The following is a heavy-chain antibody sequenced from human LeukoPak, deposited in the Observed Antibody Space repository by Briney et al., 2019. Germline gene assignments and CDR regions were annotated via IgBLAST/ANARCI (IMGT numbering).Heavy chain of an antibody. D-gene: IGHD6-13*01. V-gene: IGHV3-30*04. CDR3: ARVRDSSNWYVFDI. CDR1: GFTFSSYP. CDR2: ISYDESNK. J-gene: IGHJ3*02. Sequence: PGRSLRLSCAASGFTFSSYPMHWVRQAPGKGLEWVAVISYDESNKYYAASVKGRFTVSRDNSKNTLYLQMNSLRAEDTAVYYCARVRDSSNWYVFDIWGQGTMVTVSS.